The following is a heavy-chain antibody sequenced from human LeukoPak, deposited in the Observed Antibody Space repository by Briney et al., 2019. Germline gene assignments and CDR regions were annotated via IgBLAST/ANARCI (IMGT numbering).Heavy chain of an antibody. V-gene: IGHV1-46*01. CDR3: ARGRYNWNDGYFYYYMGV. D-gene: IGHD1-1*01. CDR2: INPSGGST. J-gene: IGHJ6*03. Sequence: GASVKVSCKASGYTFTSYYMHWVRQATGQGLEWMGIINPSGGSTTYAQKFQGRVTMTRDMSTSTVYMELSSLRSEDTAVYYCARGRYNWNDGYFYYYMGVWGEGTTVTVSS. CDR1: GYTFTSYY.